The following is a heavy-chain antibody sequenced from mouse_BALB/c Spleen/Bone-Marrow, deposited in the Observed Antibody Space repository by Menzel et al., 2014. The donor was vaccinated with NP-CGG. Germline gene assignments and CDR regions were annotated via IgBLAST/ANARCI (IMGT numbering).Heavy chain of an antibody. CDR1: GYSFTSYW. D-gene: IGHD1-3*01. CDR3: ARRDNAPFAY. V-gene: IGHV1-52*01. CDR2: IDPSDSET. Sequence: QVQLQQSGPQLVRPGASVKISCKASGYSFTSYWMHWVKQRPGQGLEWIGMIDPSDSETELNQKFKDKATLTVDKSSSTAYLQLSSPTSEDSAVYYCARRDNAPFAYWGQGTLVTVSA. J-gene: IGHJ3*01.